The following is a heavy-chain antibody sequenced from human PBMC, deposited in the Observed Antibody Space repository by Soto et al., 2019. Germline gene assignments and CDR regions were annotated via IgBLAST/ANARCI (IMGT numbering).Heavy chain of an antibody. V-gene: IGHV3-30*18. CDR3: AKGLVGYVFGVQDYFFGMDV. CDR1: GFNFSTYG. CDR2: ISYDGVNK. D-gene: IGHD1-26*01. Sequence: QVQVVESGGGLVQPGRSLRLSCGASGFNFSTYGMHWVRQVPGKGLEWVAVISYDGVNKYSAGSVRGRFTISRDSSKNTLYLQMNSLRAEDTAVYYCAKGLVGYVFGVQDYFFGMDVWGQGTTVTVAS. J-gene: IGHJ6*02.